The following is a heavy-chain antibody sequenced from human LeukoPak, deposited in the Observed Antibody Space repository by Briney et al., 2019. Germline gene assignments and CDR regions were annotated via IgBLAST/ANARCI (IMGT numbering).Heavy chain of an antibody. D-gene: IGHD4-17*01. J-gene: IGHJ5*02. V-gene: IGHV1-18*01. CDR1: GYTFSSYG. CDR3: AREMTTELLGCFDP. CDR2: ISAYNINT. Sequence: ASVKVSCKASGYTFSSYGISWVRQAPGQGLAWMGWISAYNINTKYAQNLQGRVTVATDTSTTTAYMELRSLTSDDTAVYYCAREMTTELLGCFDPWGQGTLVTVSS.